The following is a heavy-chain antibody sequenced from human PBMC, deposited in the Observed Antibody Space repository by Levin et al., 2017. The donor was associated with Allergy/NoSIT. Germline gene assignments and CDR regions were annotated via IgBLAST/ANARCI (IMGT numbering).Heavy chain of an antibody. V-gene: IGHV3-49*03. CDR1: GFTFGDYA. D-gene: IGHD3-9*01. Sequence: GGSLRLSCTASGFTFGDYAMSWFRQAPGKGLEWVGFIRSKAYGGTTEYAASVKGRFTISRDDSKSIAYLQMNSLKTEDTAVYYCTTNYDILTGYYIGFDYWGQGTLVTVSS. CDR2: IRSKAYGGTT. J-gene: IGHJ4*02. CDR3: TTNYDILTGYYIGFDY.